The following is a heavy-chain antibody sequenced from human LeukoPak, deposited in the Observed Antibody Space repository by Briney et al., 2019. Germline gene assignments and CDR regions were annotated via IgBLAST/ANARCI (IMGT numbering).Heavy chain of an antibody. V-gene: IGHV3-30*02. CDR2: IRYDGSNK. CDR1: GGTFSSYG. Sequence: GGSLRLSCAASGGTFSSYGMQWVRQAPGKGGEGGAFIRYDGSNKYYADSVKGRFTISRDNSKNTLYLQMNSLRADDTAVYYCANTPHYYDSSGYYPDAFDIWAKGQWSPSLQ. D-gene: IGHD3-22*01. CDR3: ANTPHYYDSSGYYPDAFDI. J-gene: IGHJ3*02.